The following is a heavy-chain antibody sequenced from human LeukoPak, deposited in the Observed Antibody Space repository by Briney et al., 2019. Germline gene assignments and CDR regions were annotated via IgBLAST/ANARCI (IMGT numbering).Heavy chain of an antibody. CDR2: ISSSSSYI. Sequence: PGGSLRLSCAASGFTFSNYAMTWVRQAPGKGLEWVSSISSSSSYIYYADSVKGRFTISRDNAKNSLYLQMNSLRAEDTAVYYCARVSGRGIAAADYWGQGTLVTVSS. V-gene: IGHV3-21*01. CDR1: GFTFSNYA. D-gene: IGHD6-13*01. CDR3: ARVSGRGIAAADY. J-gene: IGHJ4*02.